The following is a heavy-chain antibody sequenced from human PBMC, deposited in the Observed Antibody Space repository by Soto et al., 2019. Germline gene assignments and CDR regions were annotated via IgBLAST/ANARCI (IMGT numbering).Heavy chain of an antibody. CDR2: IYPGDSDT. CDR3: ARQGITGTTRDAFDI. V-gene: IGHV5-51*01. CDR1: GYSFTSYW. D-gene: IGHD1-7*01. J-gene: IGHJ3*02. Sequence: GESLKISCKGSGYSFTSYWIGWVRQMPGKGLEWMGIIYPGDSDTRYSPSFQGQVTISADKSISTAYLQWSSLKASDTAMYYCARQGITGTTRDAFDIWGQGTMVTVSS.